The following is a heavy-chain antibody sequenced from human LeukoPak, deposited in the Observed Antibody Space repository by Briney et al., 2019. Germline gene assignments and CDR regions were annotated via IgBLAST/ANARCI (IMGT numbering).Heavy chain of an antibody. D-gene: IGHD2-8*01. V-gene: IGHV4-59*01. J-gene: IGHJ4*02. CDR1: SGSIRSSD. CDR3: ARAPNPDFFDD. Sequence: SDTLSLTCTVSSGSIRSSDCSWIRQPPGKGLEWIGYIYYSGSTNYNPSLKSRVTISVDTSRNQFSLKLSSVTAADTAVYYCARAPNPDFFDDWGQGTLVTVSS. CDR2: IYYSGST.